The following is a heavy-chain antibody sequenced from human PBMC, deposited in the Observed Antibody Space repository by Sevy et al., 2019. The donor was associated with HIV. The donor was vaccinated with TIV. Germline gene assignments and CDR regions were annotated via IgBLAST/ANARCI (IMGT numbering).Heavy chain of an antibody. CDR3: ARTTLWFGYPVMNGMDV. CDR1: GFTFSSYW. J-gene: IGHJ6*02. V-gene: IGHV3-7*01. Sequence: GGCLRLSCAASGFTFSSYWMSWVRQAPGKGLEWVANIKQDGSEKYYVDTVKGRFTISRDNAKNSLYLQMNSLRAEDTAVYYCARTTLWFGYPVMNGMDVWGQGTTVTVSS. D-gene: IGHD3-10*01. CDR2: IKQDGSEK.